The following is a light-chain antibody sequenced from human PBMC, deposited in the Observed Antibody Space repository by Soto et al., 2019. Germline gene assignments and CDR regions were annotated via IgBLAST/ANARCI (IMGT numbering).Light chain of an antibody. Sequence: ILMTQSPATLSVSPGERATLACRASQSISSDHLAWYQQRPGQSPRLLIYGASSRTTGVPDRFSGSGSGTDFTLTISRLEPEDFAVYYCQHYRSAPFTFGPGTKVDIK. V-gene: IGKV3-20*01. J-gene: IGKJ3*01. CDR1: QSISSDH. CDR3: QHYRSAPFT. CDR2: GAS.